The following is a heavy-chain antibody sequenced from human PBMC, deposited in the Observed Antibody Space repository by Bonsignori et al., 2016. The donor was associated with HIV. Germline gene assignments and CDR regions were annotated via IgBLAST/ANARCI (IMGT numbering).Heavy chain of an antibody. D-gene: IGHD1-26*01. Sequence: EVQLVESGGGLVQPGGSLRLSCAASGFTFSTYWMHWVRQAPGKGLVWVSYIKNDGSSTRYADSVKGRFTISRDDAKNTLYLQMNSLRAEDTAVYYCVRDGDGWERPFDYWGQGTLVTVSS. CDR2: IKNDGSST. J-gene: IGHJ4*02. CDR3: VRDGDGWERPFDY. V-gene: IGHV3-74*01. CDR1: GFTFSTYW.